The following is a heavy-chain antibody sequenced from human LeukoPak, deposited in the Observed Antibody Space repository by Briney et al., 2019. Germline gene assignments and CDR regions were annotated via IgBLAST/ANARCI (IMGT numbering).Heavy chain of an antibody. Sequence: GGSLRLSCSASGFTFDNYGMSWVRQAPGKGLEWVAGITWSGDRTGYADSVNGRFTISRDNAKDSLYLQMNSLRTKDTALYFCARDNYYDSSGYYGLGYWGQGTLVTVSS. CDR1: GFTFDNYG. V-gene: IGHV3-20*04. CDR2: ITWSGDRT. CDR3: ARDNYYDSSGYYGLGY. D-gene: IGHD3-22*01. J-gene: IGHJ4*02.